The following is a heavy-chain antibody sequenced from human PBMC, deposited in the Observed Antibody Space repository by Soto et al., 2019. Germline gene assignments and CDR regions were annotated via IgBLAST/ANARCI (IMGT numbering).Heavy chain of an antibody. CDR1: GGSISNSANH. Sequence: QVQLQESGPGLVRPSQTLSLSCTVSGGSISNSANHWSWIRQHPGEGLEWIGYIDYSGGTYYSTSLKGRVTMAIDASKNQFSLKLSAVTAADTAVYYCAKGVRGVPNWFDPWGQGTLVTVSS. V-gene: IGHV4-31*03. CDR2: IDYSGGT. CDR3: AKGVRGVPNWFDP. J-gene: IGHJ5*02. D-gene: IGHD3-10*01.